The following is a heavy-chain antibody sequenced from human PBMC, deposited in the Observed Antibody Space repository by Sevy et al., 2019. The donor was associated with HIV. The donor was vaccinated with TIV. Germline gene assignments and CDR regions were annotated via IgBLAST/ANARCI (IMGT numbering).Heavy chain of an antibody. D-gene: IGHD6-19*01. Sequence: GGSLRLSCAASGFTFSSYGMHWVRQAPGKGLEWVAVISYDGSNKYYADSVKGRFTISRDNSKNTLYLQMNSLRAEDTAVYYCAKDGYSSGWGADYWGQGTLVTVSS. CDR3: AKDGYSSGWGADY. J-gene: IGHJ4*02. CDR2: ISYDGSNK. CDR1: GFTFSSYG. V-gene: IGHV3-30*18.